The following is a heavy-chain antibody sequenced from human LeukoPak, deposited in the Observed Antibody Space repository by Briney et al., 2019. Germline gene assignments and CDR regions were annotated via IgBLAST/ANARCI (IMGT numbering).Heavy chain of an antibody. CDR3: AKGSLSVAAISDWLDS. CDR2: ISWNSKNM. J-gene: IGHJ5*01. V-gene: IGHV3-9*01. Sequence: PGRSLRLSCAASGFTFNDYAMHCVRQAPGRGLEWVSSISWNSKNMFYADSVRGRLTIYRDNAKNSLYLQIDSLKLEDTAFYYCAKGSLSVAAISDWLDSWGQGTLVTVSS. D-gene: IGHD2-21*02. CDR1: GFTFNDYA.